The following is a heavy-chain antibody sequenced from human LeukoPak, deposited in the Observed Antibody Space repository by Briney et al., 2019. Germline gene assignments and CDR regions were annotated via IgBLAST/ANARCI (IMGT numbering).Heavy chain of an antibody. D-gene: IGHD3-10*01. Sequence: ASVKVSCKASGYTFSSYGITWVRQAPGQGLEWMGWISVYNGNTKSAQNLQGRVIMTTDTSTNTAHMELRSLRSDDTAVYYCAGIASDGSGTNHYWGQGTQVIVSS. J-gene: IGHJ4*02. CDR1: GYTFSSYG. CDR2: ISVYNGNT. V-gene: IGHV1-18*01. CDR3: AGIASDGSGTNHY.